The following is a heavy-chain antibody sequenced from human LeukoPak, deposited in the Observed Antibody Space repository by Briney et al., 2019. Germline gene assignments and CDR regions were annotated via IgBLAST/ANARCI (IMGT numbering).Heavy chain of an antibody. CDR1: GGSISSSSYY. D-gene: IGHD2-2*02. Sequence: SSETLSLTCTVSGGSISSSSYYWGWIRQPPGKGLEWIGSIYYSRSTYYNPSLKSRVTISVHTSKNQFSLKLSSVTAADTPVYYCARHLPDCSSTRCYTELGGWFDPWGQGTLVTVSS. CDR3: ARHLPDCSSTRCYTELGGWFDP. CDR2: IYYSRST. J-gene: IGHJ5*02. V-gene: IGHV4-39*01.